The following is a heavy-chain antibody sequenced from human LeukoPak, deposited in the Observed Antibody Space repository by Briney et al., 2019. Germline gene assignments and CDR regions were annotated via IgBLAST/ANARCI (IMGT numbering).Heavy chain of an antibody. J-gene: IGHJ4*02. CDR1: GFTLSSHW. CDR2: IKQDGSEK. CDR3: ARIGLAGDDY. D-gene: IGHD3-16*01. V-gene: IGHV3-7*01. Sequence: GGSLRLSCAASGFTLSSHWMSWVRQAPGKGLEWVANIKQDGSEKQYVDSVKGRFTISRDNVKNSLYLEMNSLRAEDTAVYYGARIGLAGDDYWGRGTLATVSA.